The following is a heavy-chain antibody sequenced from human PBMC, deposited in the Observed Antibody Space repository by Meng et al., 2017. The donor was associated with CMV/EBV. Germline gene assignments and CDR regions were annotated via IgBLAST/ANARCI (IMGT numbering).Heavy chain of an antibody. V-gene: IGHV3-21*01. CDR1: GFTVSSYS. J-gene: IGHJ4*02. Sequence: ESQKISSAASGFTVSSYSMNWVRQAPGKGLECVSSISSSSSYIYYADSVKGRFTISRDNAKNSLYLQMNSLRAEDTAVYYCARGEDFWSGYYRFDYWGQGTLVTVSS. D-gene: IGHD3-3*01. CDR3: ARGEDFWSGYYRFDY. CDR2: ISSSSSYI.